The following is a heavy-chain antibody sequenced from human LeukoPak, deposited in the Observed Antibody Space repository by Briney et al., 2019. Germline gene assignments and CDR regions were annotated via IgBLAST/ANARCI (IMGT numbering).Heavy chain of an antibody. D-gene: IGHD3-10*01. CDR1: GFTFSTYT. V-gene: IGHV3-48*02. CDR2: IGTSGSTI. CDR3: ARDVPQGGPGSQRIGP. Sequence: GGSLRLSCAASGFTFSTYTMNWVRQAPGKGLEWISHIGTSGSTIYYADSVRGRFTISRDNAKNSLYLEMNSLTDEDTAIYYCARDVPQGGPGSQRIGPWGQGTLVTVSS. J-gene: IGHJ5*02.